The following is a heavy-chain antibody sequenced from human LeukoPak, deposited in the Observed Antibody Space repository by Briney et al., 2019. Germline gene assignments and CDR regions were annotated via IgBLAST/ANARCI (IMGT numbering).Heavy chain of an antibody. D-gene: IGHD4-17*01. J-gene: IGHJ1*01. Sequence: GGSLRLSCAASGFTFSSYAMSWVRQAPGKGLEWVANIKEDGSDKYYVDSVKGRFTISRDNSKNSLYLQMNSLRAEDTAVYYCARVITVYNDYEEVAEYFQHWGQGTLVIVSS. CDR2: IKEDGSDK. CDR1: GFTFSSYA. V-gene: IGHV3-7*01. CDR3: ARVITVYNDYEEVAEYFQH.